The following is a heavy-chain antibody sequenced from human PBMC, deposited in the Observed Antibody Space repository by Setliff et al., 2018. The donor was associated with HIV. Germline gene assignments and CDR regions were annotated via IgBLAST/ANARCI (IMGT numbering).Heavy chain of an antibody. Sequence: SETLSLTCAVSGGSIRSSGYSWSWIRQPPGKGLEWIGYISQSGSTYYNPSLKSRVTISVDRSKNQFSLKLSSVTAADTAVYYCATADFPPPSYIWESYRSGAFDIWGQGTMVTVSS. D-gene: IGHD3-16*02. CDR3: ATADFPPPSYIWESYRSGAFDI. CDR1: GGSIRSSGYS. V-gene: IGHV4-30-2*01. CDR2: ISQSGST. J-gene: IGHJ3*02.